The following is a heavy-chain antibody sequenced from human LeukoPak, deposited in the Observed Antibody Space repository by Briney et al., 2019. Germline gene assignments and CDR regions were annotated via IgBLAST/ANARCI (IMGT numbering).Heavy chain of an antibody. D-gene: IGHD3-3*01. CDR2: INHSGST. V-gene: IGHV4-34*01. Sequence: PSETLSLTCAVYGGSFSGYYWSWIRQPPGKGLEWIGEINHSGSTNYNPSLKSRVTISVDTSKNQFSLKLSSVTAADTAVYYCARASVITIFGVVTLYGMDVWGQGTTVTVSS. CDR1: GGSFSGYY. J-gene: IGHJ6*02. CDR3: ARASVITIFGVVTLYGMDV.